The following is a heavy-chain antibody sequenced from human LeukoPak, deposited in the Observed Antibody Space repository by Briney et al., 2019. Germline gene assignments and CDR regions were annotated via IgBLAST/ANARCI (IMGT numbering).Heavy chain of an antibody. V-gene: IGHV3-23*01. CDR3: ANSDPRRYYDSSGRRRSYFDY. Sequence: GGSLRLSCAASGFTFSSYAMSWVRQAPGKGLEWVSAISGSGGSTYYADSVKGRFTISRDNSKNTLYLQMNSLRAEDTAVYYCANSDPRRYYDSSGRRRSYFDYWGQGTLVTVSS. CDR2: ISGSGGST. CDR1: GFTFSSYA. D-gene: IGHD3-22*01. J-gene: IGHJ4*02.